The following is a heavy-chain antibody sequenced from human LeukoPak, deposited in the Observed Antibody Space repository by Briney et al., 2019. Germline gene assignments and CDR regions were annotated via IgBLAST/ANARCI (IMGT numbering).Heavy chain of an antibody. CDR2: IIPIFGTA. CDR1: GGTFSSYA. Sequence: GASVKVSCKASGGTFSSYAISWVRQAPGQGLESMGGIIPIFGTANYAQKFQGRVTITADESTSTAYIELSSLRSEDTAVYYCASGGIAVAKTFDYWGQGTLVTVSS. CDR3: ASGGIAVAKTFDY. J-gene: IGHJ4*02. V-gene: IGHV1-69*13. D-gene: IGHD6-19*01.